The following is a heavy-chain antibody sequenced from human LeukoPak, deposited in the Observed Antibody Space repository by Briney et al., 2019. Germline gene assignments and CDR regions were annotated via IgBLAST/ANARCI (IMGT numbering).Heavy chain of an antibody. CDR2: ISSSSSYI. CDR1: GFTFSSYS. J-gene: IGHJ6*02. Sequence: GGSLRLSYAASGFTFSSYSMNWVRQAPGKGLEWVSSISSSSSYIYYADSVKGRFTISRDNAKNSLYLQMNSLRAEDTAVYYCARDQTILRYCSGGSCYHYGMDVWGQGTTVTVSS. CDR3: ARDQTILRYCSGGSCYHYGMDV. V-gene: IGHV3-21*01. D-gene: IGHD2-15*01.